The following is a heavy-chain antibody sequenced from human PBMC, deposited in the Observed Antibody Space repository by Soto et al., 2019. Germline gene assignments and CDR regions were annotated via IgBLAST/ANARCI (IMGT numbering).Heavy chain of an antibody. V-gene: IGHV4-4*02. CDR1: GGSVSSGNW. CDR2: IYHSGST. CDR3: ARLNLGYCSSTSCYTLKPYHYYYYGMDV. Sequence: SGTLSLTCTVSGGSVSSGNWWSWVRQPPGKGLEWIGEIYHSGSTNYNRSLKSRVTISVDKSQNPFSLKLSSVTAADTAVYYCARLNLGYCSSTSCYTLKPYHYYYYGMDVWGQGTTVTVYS. J-gene: IGHJ6*02. D-gene: IGHD2-2*02.